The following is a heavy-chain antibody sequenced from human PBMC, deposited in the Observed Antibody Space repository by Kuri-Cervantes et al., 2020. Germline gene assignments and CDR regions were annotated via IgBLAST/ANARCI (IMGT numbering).Heavy chain of an antibody. CDR3: ANIGGYYDILTGYHTYYGMDV. D-gene: IGHD3-9*01. V-gene: IGHV4-59*04. J-gene: IGHJ6*02. CDR1: GGSISSYY. CDR2: IYHSGST. Sequence: GSLRLSCTVSGGSISSYYWSWIRQPPGKGLEWIGSIYHSGSTYYNPSLKSRVTISVDTSKNQFSLKLSSVTAADTAVYYCANIGGYYDILTGYHTYYGMDVWGQGTTVTVSS.